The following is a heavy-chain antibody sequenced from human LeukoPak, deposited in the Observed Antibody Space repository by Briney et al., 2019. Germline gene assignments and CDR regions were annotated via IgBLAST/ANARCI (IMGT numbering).Heavy chain of an antibody. CDR2: LNGDGTNI. J-gene: IGHJ3*01. Sequence: GGSLRLSCVASGFTFSNYWMQWVRQVPGKGLVWVSRLNGDGTNIIYADSVKGRFTISRDNAENTLYLQMNSPRAEDTALYYCARFQSGVFDVWGQGTMVTVSS. CDR1: GFTFSNYW. CDR3: ARFQSGVFDV. V-gene: IGHV3-74*01. D-gene: IGHD2-8*01.